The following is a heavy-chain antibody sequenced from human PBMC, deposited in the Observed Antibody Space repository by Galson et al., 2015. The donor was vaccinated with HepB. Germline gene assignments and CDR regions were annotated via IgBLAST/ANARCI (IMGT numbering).Heavy chain of an antibody. CDR3: ARGVSFEARSGMDV. CDR1: RFTFSNYG. D-gene: IGHD2-2*01. V-gene: IGHV3-33*01. J-gene: IGHJ6*02. CDR2: IWYDGSNK. Sequence: SLRLSCAASRFTFSNYGMHWVRQAPGKGLEWVAVIWYDGSNKYYADSVKGRFTISRDNSKNTLFLQMNSLRVDDTAVYYCARGVSFEARSGMDVWGQGTTVTVSS.